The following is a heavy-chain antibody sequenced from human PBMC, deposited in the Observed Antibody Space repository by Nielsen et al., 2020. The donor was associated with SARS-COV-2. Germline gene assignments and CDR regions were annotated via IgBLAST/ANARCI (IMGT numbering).Heavy chain of an antibody. CDR2: ISRNSGSI. V-gene: IGHV3-9*01. Sequence: SLKISCAASGFTFDDYAMHWVRQAPGKGLEWVSGISRNSGSIGYADSVKGRFTISRDNAKNSLYLQMNSLRAEDTALYYCAKDSDGMDVWGQGTTVTVSS. J-gene: IGHJ6*02. CDR1: GFTFDDYA. CDR3: AKDSDGMDV.